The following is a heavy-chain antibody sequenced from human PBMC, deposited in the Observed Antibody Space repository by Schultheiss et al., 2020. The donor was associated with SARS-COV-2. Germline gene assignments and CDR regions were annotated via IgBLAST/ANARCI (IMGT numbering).Heavy chain of an antibody. CDR1: GFTFSSYG. CDR2: IWYDGSNK. D-gene: IGHD2-8*01. J-gene: IGHJ4*02. Sequence: GGSLRLSCAASGFTFSSYGMHWVRQAPGKGLEWVAVIWYDGSNKYYADSVKGRFTISRDNSKNTLYLQMNSLRAEDTAVYYCARVGCTNGVCYFIDYWGQGTLVTVSS. V-gene: IGHV3-33*01. CDR3: ARVGCTNGVCYFIDY.